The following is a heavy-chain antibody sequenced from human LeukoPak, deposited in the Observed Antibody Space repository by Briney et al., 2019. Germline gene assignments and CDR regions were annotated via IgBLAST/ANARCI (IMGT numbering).Heavy chain of an antibody. Sequence: SETLSLTCTVSGGSISSSSYYWGWIRQPPGKGLEWIGSIYYSGSTYYNPSLKSRVTISVDTSKNQFSLKLSSVTAADTAVYYCARVCAVRGHYYYYYMDVWGKGTTVTISS. V-gene: IGHV4-39*01. CDR2: IYYSGST. J-gene: IGHJ6*03. D-gene: IGHD3-10*01. CDR3: ARVCAVRGHYYYYYMDV. CDR1: GGSISSSSYY.